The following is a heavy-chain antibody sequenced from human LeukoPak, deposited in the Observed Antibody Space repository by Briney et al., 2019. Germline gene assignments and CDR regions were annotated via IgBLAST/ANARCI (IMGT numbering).Heavy chain of an antibody. D-gene: IGHD3-22*01. CDR1: GFNFRRYV. Sequence: GGSLRLSCAASGFNFRRYVMSWVRQAPGKGLEWVSGISGSGVGTYYADSVKGRFTISSDNSKNTLYLQMNSLRAEDTAVYYCAKDGPRHSYESGGYPFDYWGQGTLVTVSS. V-gene: IGHV3-23*01. J-gene: IGHJ4*02. CDR2: ISGSGVGT. CDR3: AKDGPRHSYESGGYPFDY.